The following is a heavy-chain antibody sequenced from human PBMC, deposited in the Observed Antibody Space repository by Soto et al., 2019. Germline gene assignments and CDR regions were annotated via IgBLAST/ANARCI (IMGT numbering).Heavy chain of an antibody. CDR3: ARDRHGSDWYTYYFYTLAV. V-gene: IGHV3-23*01. CDR1: GVIFSDYA. D-gene: IGHD6-13*01. J-gene: IGHJ6*02. CDR2: ISGSGESI. Sequence: PGGSLRLSCAASGVIFSDYAMTWVRQAPGKGLEWVSGISGSGESIYYADSVEGRFTISRDNSKNTLYLQMNSLRGEDTAVYYCARDRHGSDWYTYYFYTLAVWGQGTTVTVSS.